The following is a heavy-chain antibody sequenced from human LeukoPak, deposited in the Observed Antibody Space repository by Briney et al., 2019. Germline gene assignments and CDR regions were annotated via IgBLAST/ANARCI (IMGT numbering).Heavy chain of an antibody. J-gene: IGHJ6*02. Sequence: GESLKISCKGSGYSFTSYWIGWVRQMPGKGLEWMGIIYPGDSDTRYSPSFQGQVTISADKSIGTAYLQWSSLKASDTAMYYCARNGHYYYYGMDVWGQGTTVTVSS. CDR1: GYSFTSYW. CDR3: ARNGHYYYYGMDV. D-gene: IGHD2-8*01. CDR2: IYPGDSDT. V-gene: IGHV5-51*01.